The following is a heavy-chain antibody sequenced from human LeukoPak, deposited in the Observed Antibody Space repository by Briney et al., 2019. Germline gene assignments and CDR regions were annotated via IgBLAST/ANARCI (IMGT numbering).Heavy chain of an antibody. J-gene: IGHJ6*04. CDR2: SSHSGST. CDR1: GGSFSGYY. D-gene: IGHD4-17*01. V-gene: IGHV4-34*01. Sequence: SETLSLTCAVYGGSFSGYYFSWVRQSPGKGLEWIGESSHSGSTNYNPSLKSRVTLSLDTSKNHFSLKLTSVTAADTAVYYCARGLTVTTRVGAVWGNGTTVIVSS. CDR3: ARGLTVTTRVGAV.